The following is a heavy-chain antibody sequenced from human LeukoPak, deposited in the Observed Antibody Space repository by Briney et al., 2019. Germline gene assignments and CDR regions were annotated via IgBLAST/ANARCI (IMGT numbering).Heavy chain of an antibody. J-gene: IGHJ3*02. CDR3: ATIQRDPAFDI. CDR1: GGSFSGYY. D-gene: IGHD6-25*01. CDR2: FNQSGST. V-gene: IGHV4-34*01. Sequence: PSETLSLTCAVYGGSFSGYYWSWIRQPPGKGLEGMGEFNQSGSTNYHPSLKSRATISVDTSKNQSSLKLYSVTAADTAVYYCATIQRDPAFDIWGQGTMVTASS.